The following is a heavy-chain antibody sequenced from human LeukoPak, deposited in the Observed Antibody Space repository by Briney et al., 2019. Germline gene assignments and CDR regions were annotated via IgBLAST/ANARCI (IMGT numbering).Heavy chain of an antibody. Sequence: GGSLRLSCVASGFMFSSYWMNWVRQAPGKGLVWVSRINSDGSSTSYADSVKGRFTISRDNAKNTLFLQMNSLRAEDTAVYYCAGGSGDYSPDFWGQGTLVTVSS. D-gene: IGHD4-17*01. CDR3: AGGSGDYSPDF. J-gene: IGHJ4*02. CDR2: INSDGSST. CDR1: GFMFSSYW. V-gene: IGHV3-74*01.